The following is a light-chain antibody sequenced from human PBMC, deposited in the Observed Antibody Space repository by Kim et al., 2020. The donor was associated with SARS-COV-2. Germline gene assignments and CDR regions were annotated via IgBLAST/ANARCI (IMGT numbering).Light chain of an antibody. J-gene: IGKJ4*01. CDR3: QQYNNWPLT. Sequence: GSPGERATLSCRASQSVNSNLAWYQQKPGQAPRLLIYGASTRATGIPARFSGSGSGTEFTLTISSLQSEDFAVYYCQQYNNWPLTFGGGTKVDIK. V-gene: IGKV3-15*01. CDR2: GAS. CDR1: QSVNSN.